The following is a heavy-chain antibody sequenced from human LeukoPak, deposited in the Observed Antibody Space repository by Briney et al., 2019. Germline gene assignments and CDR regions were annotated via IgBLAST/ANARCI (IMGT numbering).Heavy chain of an antibody. CDR3: AKSGMYTALDY. CDR2: VSNTGSST. D-gene: IGHD5-18*01. CDR1: GFTFNSYA. Sequence: GGSLRLSCVASGFTFNSYAMSWVRQAPGKGLEWVSTVSNTGSSTYYADSVKGRFTISRDNAKSTLYLQMNSLRAEDTAVYYCAKSGMYTALDYWGQGTLVTVSS. V-gene: IGHV3-23*01. J-gene: IGHJ4*02.